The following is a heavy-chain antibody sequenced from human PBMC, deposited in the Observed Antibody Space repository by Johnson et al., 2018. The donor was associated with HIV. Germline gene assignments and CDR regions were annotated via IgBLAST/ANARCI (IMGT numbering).Heavy chain of an antibody. CDR1: GITVNSNY. V-gene: IGHV3-66*01. J-gene: IGHJ3*02. Sequence: EVQLVESGGGLVQPGGSLRLSCAASGITVNSNYMSWVRQAPGKGLEWVSVIYSGGNTYYADSVKGRFTISRDKSKNSLFLQMNSLRVEDTAVYYCARSGGYPNAFDMWGQGTMVSVSS. CDR3: ARSGGYPNAFDM. CDR2: IYSGGNT. D-gene: IGHD6-13*01.